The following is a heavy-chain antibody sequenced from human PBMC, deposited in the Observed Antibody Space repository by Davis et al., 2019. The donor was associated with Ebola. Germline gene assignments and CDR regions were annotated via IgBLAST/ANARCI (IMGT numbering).Heavy chain of an antibody. D-gene: IGHD4-17*01. CDR1: GFTVSSNY. Sequence: GGSLRLSCAASGFTVSSNYMSWVRQAPGKGLEWVSVIYSGGSTYYADSVKGRFTISRDNSKNTLYLQMNSLRAEDTAVYYCSRDLATVTPYYFDYWGQGTLVTVSS. CDR2: IYSGGST. J-gene: IGHJ4*02. V-gene: IGHV3-53*05. CDR3: SRDLATVTPYYFDY.